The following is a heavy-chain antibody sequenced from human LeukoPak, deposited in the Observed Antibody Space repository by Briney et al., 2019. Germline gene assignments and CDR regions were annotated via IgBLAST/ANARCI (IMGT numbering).Heavy chain of an antibody. D-gene: IGHD4-17*01. J-gene: IGHJ4*02. CDR2: IRYDGSRK. V-gene: IGHV3-30*02. CDR3: AKDSTGITTVTGDGY. CDR1: GFTFSNYG. Sequence: HYGGSLRLSCAASGFTFSNYGMHWVRRAPGKRLEWVAFIRYDGSRKYLADSVKGRLTISRDNSKNTLYLQMNNLRAEDTAVYYCAKDSTGITTVTGDGYWGQGTLVTVSS.